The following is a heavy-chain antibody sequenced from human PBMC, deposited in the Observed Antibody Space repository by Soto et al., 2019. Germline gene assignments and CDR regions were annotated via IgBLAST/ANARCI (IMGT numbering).Heavy chain of an antibody. Sequence: QLHLQESGPGLVKPSETLSLTCTVSGGSISTSNYYWGWIRQPPGKGLEWIGSMYYNGNTYYSPSLRSRVTISVDTSKKQFSLKLSALTAADTAVYYCVRLGVATPGSRYFDYWGQGTLVTVSS. V-gene: IGHV4-39*01. J-gene: IGHJ4*02. CDR2: MYYNGNT. CDR3: VRLGVATPGSRYFDY. D-gene: IGHD6-13*01. CDR1: GGSISTSNYY.